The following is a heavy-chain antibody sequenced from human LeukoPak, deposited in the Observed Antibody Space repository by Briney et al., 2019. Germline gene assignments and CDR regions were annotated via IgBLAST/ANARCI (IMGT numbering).Heavy chain of an antibody. CDR3: AKDSLWFGELLSYYFDY. J-gene: IGHJ4*02. V-gene: IGHV3-30*18. CDR2: ISYDGSNK. D-gene: IGHD3-10*01. Sequence: GRSLRLSCAAFGFTFSSYGMHWVRQAPGKGLEWVAVISYDGSNKYYADSVKGRFTISRDNSKNTLYLQMNSLRSEDTAVYYCAKDSLWFGELLSYYFDYWGQGTLVTVSS. CDR1: GFTFSSYG.